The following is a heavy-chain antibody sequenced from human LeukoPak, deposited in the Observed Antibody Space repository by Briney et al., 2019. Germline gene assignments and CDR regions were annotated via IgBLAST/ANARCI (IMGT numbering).Heavy chain of an antibody. V-gene: IGHV1-3*03. CDR3: ARISSGWYLVGSYYYYMDV. CDR1: GYTFTSYA. CDR2: INAGNGNT. J-gene: IGHJ6*03. D-gene: IGHD6-19*01. Sequence: ASVKVSCKASGYTFTSYAMHWVRQAPGQRLEWMGWINAGNGNTKYSQEFQGRVTITRDTSASTAYMELSSLRSEDTAVYYCARISSGWYLVGSYYYYMDVWGKGTTVTVSS.